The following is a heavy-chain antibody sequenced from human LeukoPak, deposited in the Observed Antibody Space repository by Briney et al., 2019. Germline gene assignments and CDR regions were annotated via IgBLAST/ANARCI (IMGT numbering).Heavy chain of an antibody. J-gene: IGHJ4*02. V-gene: IGHV4-59*08. CDR1: GGSISSYY. Sequence: PSETLSLTCTVSGGSISSYYWSWIRQPPGKGLEWIAYISDIGSINYNPSLKSRVTISLDTSKKQLSLKLSSVTAADPAVYYCAAHPPRNIFDFGAQGTLATVSS. D-gene: IGHD2/OR15-2a*01. CDR2: ISDIGSI. CDR3: AAHPPRNIFDF.